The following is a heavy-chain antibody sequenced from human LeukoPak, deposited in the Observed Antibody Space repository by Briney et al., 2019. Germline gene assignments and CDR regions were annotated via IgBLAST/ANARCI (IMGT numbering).Heavy chain of an antibody. J-gene: IGHJ4*02. CDR2: IWYDGSNK. Sequence: GGSLRLSCAASGFTFSTYGMHWVRQAPDKGLEWVAVIWYDGSNKYYADSVKGRFTISRDNSKDTLYLQMNSLRAEDTAVYYCARDPGAVAGFWGQGTLVTVSS. CDR1: GFTFSTYG. CDR3: ARDPGAVAGF. V-gene: IGHV3-33*01. D-gene: IGHD6-19*01.